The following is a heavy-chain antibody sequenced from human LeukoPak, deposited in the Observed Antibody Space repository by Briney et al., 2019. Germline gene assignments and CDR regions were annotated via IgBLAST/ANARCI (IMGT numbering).Heavy chain of an antibody. CDR1: GGSISSGDYY. V-gene: IGHV4-30-4*08. D-gene: IGHD5-18*01. CDR3: AREAGGYSYGYVGYYMDV. Sequence: SETLSLTCTVSGGSISSGDYYWSWIRQPPGKGLEWIGYIYYSGSTYYNPSLKSRVTISVDTSKNQFSLKLRSVTAADTAVYYCAREAGGYSYGYVGYYMDVWGKGTTVTVSS. J-gene: IGHJ6*03. CDR2: IYYSGST.